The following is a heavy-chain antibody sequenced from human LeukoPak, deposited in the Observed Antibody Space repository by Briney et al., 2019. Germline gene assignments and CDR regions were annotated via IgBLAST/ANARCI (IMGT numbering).Heavy chain of an antibody. CDR3: AKDPMGDDGY. V-gene: IGHV3-23*01. CDR1: GFTFSSYA. Sequence: GASLRLSCAASGFTFSSYAMSWVRQAPGKGLEWVSAISGSGGSAYYADSVKGRFTISRDNSKNTLYLQMNSLRAEDTAVYYCAKDPMGDDGYWGQGTLVTVSS. CDR2: ISGSGGSA. J-gene: IGHJ4*02. D-gene: IGHD2-21*02.